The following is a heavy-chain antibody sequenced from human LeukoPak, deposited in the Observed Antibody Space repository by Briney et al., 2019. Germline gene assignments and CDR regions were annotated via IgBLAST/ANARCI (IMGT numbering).Heavy chain of an antibody. V-gene: IGHV5-51*01. D-gene: IGHD2-2*01. J-gene: IGHJ3*02. CDR1: GYIFTSYW. Sequence: GESLKISCKGSGYIFTSYWIGWVRQMPGKGLEWLGIIYTGDSDTRYSPSFQGQVPISADKTISTAYLQWSSLKASDTAMYYCARRRYCSSTSCYADAFDIWGQGTMVTVSS. CDR3: ARRRYCSSTSCYADAFDI. CDR2: IYTGDSDT.